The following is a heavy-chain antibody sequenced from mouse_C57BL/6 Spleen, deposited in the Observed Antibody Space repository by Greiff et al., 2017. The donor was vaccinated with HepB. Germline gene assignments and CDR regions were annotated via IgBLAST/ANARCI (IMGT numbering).Heavy chain of an antibody. CDR3: ARSGSTYAMDY. J-gene: IGHJ4*01. CDR1: GYAFSSYW. Sequence: VQLQQSGAELVKPGASVKISCKASGYAFSSYWMNWVKQRPGKGLEWIGQIYPGDGDTNYNGKFKGKATLTADKSSSTAYRQLSSLTSEDSAVYFCARSGSTYAMDYWGQGTSVTVSS. D-gene: IGHD3-1*01. V-gene: IGHV1-80*01. CDR2: IYPGDGDT.